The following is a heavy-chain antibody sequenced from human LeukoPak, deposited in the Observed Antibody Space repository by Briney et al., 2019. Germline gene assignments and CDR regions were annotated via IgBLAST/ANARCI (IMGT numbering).Heavy chain of an antibody. V-gene: IGHV3-48*03. CDR3: PRQPYSGSYEAYYYYYMDV. D-gene: IGHD1-26*01. Sequence: SSSGSTIYYADSVKGRFTISRDNAKSSLYLQMNSLRAEDTAVYYCPRQPYSGSYEAYYYYYMDVWGKGTTVTISS. CDR2: SSSGSTI. J-gene: IGHJ6*03.